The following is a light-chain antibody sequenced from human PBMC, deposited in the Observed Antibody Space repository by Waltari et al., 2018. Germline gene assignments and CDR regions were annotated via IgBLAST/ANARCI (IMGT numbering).Light chain of an antibody. CDR1: QSISDW. J-gene: IGKJ2*01. CDR3: QQYDAYPYT. Sequence: DIQMTQFPAPLSAYVGDRVTITCRASQSISDWLAWFQQKPGKAPKLLIYKASTLHTGVPSRFSGSGSGSEFTLTINSLQADDFATYFCQQYDAYPYTFGQGTKLEI. V-gene: IGKV1-5*03. CDR2: KAS.